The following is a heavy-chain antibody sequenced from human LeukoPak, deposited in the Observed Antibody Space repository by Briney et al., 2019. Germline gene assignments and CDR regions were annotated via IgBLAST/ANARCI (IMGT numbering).Heavy chain of an antibody. CDR2: INHSGST. CDR1: GGTFSGYY. J-gene: IGHJ4*02. D-gene: IGHD3-10*01. V-gene: IGHV4-34*08. CDR3: ASSGSYSHVDY. Sequence: PSETLSLTCAVSGGTFSGYYWSWIRQPPGKGLEWIGEINHSGSTNYNTSLKSRFTISVDTSKNQSSLKLSSVTAANTAVYYCASSGSYSHVDYWGQGTLVTVSS.